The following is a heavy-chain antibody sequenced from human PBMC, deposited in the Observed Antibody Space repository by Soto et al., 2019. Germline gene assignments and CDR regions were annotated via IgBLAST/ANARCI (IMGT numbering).Heavy chain of an antibody. CDR1: GFTFTRYS. CDR3: ARESEDLTSNFDY. Sequence: GGSLRLSCAASGFTFTRYSMNWVRQAPGKGLEWVSSISSTTNYIYYGDSMKGRFTISRDNAKNSLYPEMNSLRAEDTAVYYCARESEDLTSNFDYWGQGTRVTVSS. J-gene: IGHJ4*02. V-gene: IGHV3-21*06. CDR2: ISSTTNYI.